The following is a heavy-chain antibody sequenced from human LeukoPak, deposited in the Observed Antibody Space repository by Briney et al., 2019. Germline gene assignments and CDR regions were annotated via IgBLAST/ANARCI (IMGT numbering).Heavy chain of an antibody. Sequence: GGSLRLSCATSGFSFSDSSMAWVRQAPGKGLEWVPSISGNSYWIYYAGPVKDRFTISRDNARNSLYLEMERLSADDTAVYYCARGSILGATGYDWGQGTLVAVSS. CDR1: GFSFSDSS. CDR2: ISGNSYWI. V-gene: IGHV3-21*01. J-gene: IGHJ4*02. CDR3: ARGSILGATGYD. D-gene: IGHD1-26*01.